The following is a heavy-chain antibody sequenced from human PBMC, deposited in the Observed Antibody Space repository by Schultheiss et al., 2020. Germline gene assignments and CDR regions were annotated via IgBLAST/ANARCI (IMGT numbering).Heavy chain of an antibody. CDR3: ARVVHYGSGSYNDY. D-gene: IGHD3-10*01. Sequence: SETLSLTCAVSGDSISSSNWWNWVRQPPGKGLEWIGEIYHSGSTNYNPSLKSRVTISVDKSKNQFSLKLSSVTAADTAVYYCARVVHYGSGSYNDYWGQGTLVNVSS. V-gene: IGHV4-4*02. J-gene: IGHJ4*02. CDR1: GDSISSSNW. CDR2: IYHSGST.